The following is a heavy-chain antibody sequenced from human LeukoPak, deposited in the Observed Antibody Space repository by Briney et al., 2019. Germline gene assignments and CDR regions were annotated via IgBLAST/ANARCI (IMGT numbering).Heavy chain of an antibody. V-gene: IGHV1-8*01. CDR2: MNPNSGNT. Sequence: GASVKVSCKASGYTFTSYDTNWVRQATGQGLEWMGWMNPNSGNTGYAQKFQGRVTMTRNTSISTAYMELSSLRSEDTAVYYCARGRRTRYYDSSGYSPYYYYMDVWGKGTTVTASS. D-gene: IGHD3-22*01. CDR1: GYTFTSYD. J-gene: IGHJ6*03. CDR3: ARGRRTRYYDSSGYSPYYYYMDV.